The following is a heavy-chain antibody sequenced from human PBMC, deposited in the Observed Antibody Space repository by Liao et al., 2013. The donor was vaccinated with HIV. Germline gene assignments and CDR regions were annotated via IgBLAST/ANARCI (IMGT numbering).Heavy chain of an antibody. D-gene: IGHD3-22*01. J-gene: IGHJ6*03. Sequence: QVQLQQWGAGLLKPSETLSLTCAVYGGSFSGYYWSWIRQPPGKGLEWIGEINHSGSTNYNPFLKSRVTMSVDTSKNQFSLKLTSVTAADTAVYYCARARWGYDTSGLRLYYHYMDVWGKGTTVTVSS. CDR2: INHSGST. V-gene: IGHV4-34*01. CDR1: GGSFSGYY. CDR3: ARARWGYDTSGLRLYYHYMDV.